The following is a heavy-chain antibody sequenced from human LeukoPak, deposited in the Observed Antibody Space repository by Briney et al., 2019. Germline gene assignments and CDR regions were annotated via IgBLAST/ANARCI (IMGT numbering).Heavy chain of an antibody. D-gene: IGHD3-3*01. V-gene: IGHV4-59*01. Sequence: KPSETLSLTCTVSGGSISSYYWSWIRQPPGKGLEWIGYIYYSGSTNYNPSLKSRVTISVDTSKNQLSLKLSSVTAADTAVYYCARGRYYDFWSGKSNWFDPWGQGTLVTVSS. CDR1: GGSISSYY. CDR2: IYYSGST. J-gene: IGHJ5*02. CDR3: ARGRYYDFWSGKSNWFDP.